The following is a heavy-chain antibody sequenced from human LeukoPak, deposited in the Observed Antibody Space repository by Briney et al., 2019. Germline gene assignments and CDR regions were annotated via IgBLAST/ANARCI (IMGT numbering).Heavy chain of an antibody. CDR2: IRYDGSNK. CDR1: GFTFSSYG. J-gene: IGHJ4*02. CDR3: AKLIDSGSYYASDY. Sequence: QTGGSLRLSCAASGFTFSSYGMHWVRQAPGKGLEWVAFIRYDGSNKYYADSVKGRFTISRDNSKNTLYLQMNSLRAEDTAVYYCAKLIDSGSYYASDYWGQGTLVTVSS. D-gene: IGHD1-26*01. V-gene: IGHV3-30*02.